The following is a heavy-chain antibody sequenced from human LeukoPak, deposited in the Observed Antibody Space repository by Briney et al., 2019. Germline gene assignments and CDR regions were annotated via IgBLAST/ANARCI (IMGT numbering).Heavy chain of an antibody. CDR2: IYSGGST. Sequence: GGSLRLSCAASGFTFSSYWMSWVRQAPGKGLEWVSVIYSGGSTYYADSVKGRFTISRDNSKNTLYLQMNSLRAEDTAVYYCARATYYYDSSGSPPTYYFDYWGQGTLVTVSS. D-gene: IGHD3-22*01. CDR1: GFTFSSYW. V-gene: IGHV3-53*01. CDR3: ARATYYYDSSGSPPTYYFDY. J-gene: IGHJ4*02.